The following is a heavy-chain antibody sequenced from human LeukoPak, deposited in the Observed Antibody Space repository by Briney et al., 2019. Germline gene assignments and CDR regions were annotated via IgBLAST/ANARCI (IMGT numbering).Heavy chain of an antibody. Sequence: SETLSLTCTVSGGSISSYYWSWIRQPAGKGLEWIGRIYTSGSTNYNPSLKSRVTMSVDTSKNQFSLKLSSVTAADTAVYYCARDGPSIVGAPHFDYWGQGTLVTVSS. CDR3: ARDGPSIVGAPHFDY. CDR1: GGSISSYY. J-gene: IGHJ4*02. CDR2: IYTSGST. V-gene: IGHV4-4*07. D-gene: IGHD1-26*01.